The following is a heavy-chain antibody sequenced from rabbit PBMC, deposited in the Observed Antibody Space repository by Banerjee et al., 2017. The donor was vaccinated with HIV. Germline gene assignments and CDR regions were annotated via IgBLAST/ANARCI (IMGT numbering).Heavy chain of an antibody. CDR1: GFDFTNYYM. CDR2: INTATGKD. J-gene: IGHJ4*01. Sequence: QEQLVESGGGLVQPGGSLKLSCKASGFDFTNYYMSWVRQAPGKGLEWIGYINTATGKDVYASWAKGRFTISTTSSTTVTLQMTSLTAADTATYFCARALNDFGYTGVTNAGLWDPGTLVTVS. V-gene: IGHV1S45*01. D-gene: IGHD7-1*01. CDR3: ARALNDFGYTGVTNAGL.